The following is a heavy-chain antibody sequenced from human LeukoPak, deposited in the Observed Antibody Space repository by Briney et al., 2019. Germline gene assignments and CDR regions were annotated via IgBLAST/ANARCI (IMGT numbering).Heavy chain of an antibody. CDR1: GFTFSDFA. Sequence: GGSLRLSCLASGFTFSDFAMNWVRQAPGKGLEWVSHVGGGRANTYYADSVKGRFTISRDDSKSTLYLHLTSLRADDTAVYFCTKDMVQRNAVSDPFDIWGQGTMVTVSS. V-gene: IGHV3-23*01. D-gene: IGHD3-10*01. CDR2: VGGGRANT. CDR3: TKDMVQRNAVSDPFDI. J-gene: IGHJ3*02.